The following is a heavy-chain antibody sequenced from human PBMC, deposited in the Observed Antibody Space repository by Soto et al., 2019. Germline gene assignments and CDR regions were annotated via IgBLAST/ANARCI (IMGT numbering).Heavy chain of an antibody. CDR2: IYYSGST. CDR3: AREGTMVRGVMLYYYGMDV. D-gene: IGHD3-10*01. CDR1: GGSISSYY. Sequence: SETLSLTCTVSGGSISSYYWSWIRQPPGKGLEWIGYIYYSGSTNYNPSLKSRVTISVDTSKNQFSLKLSSVTAADTAVYYCAREGTMVRGVMLYYYGMDVWGQGTTVSVSS. V-gene: IGHV4-59*01. J-gene: IGHJ6*02.